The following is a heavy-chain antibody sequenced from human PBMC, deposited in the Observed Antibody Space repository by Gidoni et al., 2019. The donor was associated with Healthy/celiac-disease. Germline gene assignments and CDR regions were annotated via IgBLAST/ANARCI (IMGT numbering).Heavy chain of an antibody. V-gene: IGHV3-33*01. CDR3: VRDYSLYYFDY. CDR2: IWYDGSKK. D-gene: IGHD4-17*01. J-gene: IGHJ4*02. Sequence: QVQLVESGGGVVQPGRSLRLSCTASGFTFSSYAMHWVRQAPGKGLDWVAVIWYDGSKKYFGDSVKGRFTISRDNAKNTLYLQMNSLRAEDMAVYYCVRDYSLYYFDYWGQGTLVTVSS. CDR1: GFTFSSYA.